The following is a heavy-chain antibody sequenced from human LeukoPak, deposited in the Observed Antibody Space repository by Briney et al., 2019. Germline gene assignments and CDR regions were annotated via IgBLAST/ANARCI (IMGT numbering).Heavy chain of an antibody. V-gene: IGHV4-39*01. J-gene: IGHJ4*02. CDR3: ARNRDGYNSFDY. Sequence: SETLSLTCTVSGGSISSSSYYWGWIRQPPGKGLEWIGSIYYSGSTYYNPSLKSRVTISVDTSKSQFSLKLSSVTAADTAVYYCARNRDGYNSFDYWGQGTLVTVSS. CDR1: GGSISSSSYY. CDR2: IYYSGST. D-gene: IGHD5-24*01.